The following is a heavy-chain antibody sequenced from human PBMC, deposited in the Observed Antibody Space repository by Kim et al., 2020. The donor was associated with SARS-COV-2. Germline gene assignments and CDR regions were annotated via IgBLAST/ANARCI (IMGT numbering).Heavy chain of an antibody. J-gene: IGHJ4*02. CDR3: AKTTPHSGFRADY. V-gene: IGHV3-23*01. Sequence: YANPVSGRFTISRDNSKNTLFLQMNSLRAEDTAVYYCAKTTPHSGFRADYWGQGTLVTVSS. D-gene: IGHD3-22*01.